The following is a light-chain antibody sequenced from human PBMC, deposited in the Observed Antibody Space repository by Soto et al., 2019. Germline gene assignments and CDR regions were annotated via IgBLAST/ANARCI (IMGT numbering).Light chain of an antibody. CDR3: QSYDSGLSGSV. Sequence: QSVLTQPPSVSGAPGQRVTISCTGTSSNIGAGYDVNWYQHLPGAAPKLLIYTNGNRPSGVPDRFSGSKSGTSASLAITGLQAEDEADYYCQSYDSGLSGSVFGGGTKLTVL. J-gene: IGLJ3*02. V-gene: IGLV1-40*01. CDR1: SSNIGAGYD. CDR2: TNG.